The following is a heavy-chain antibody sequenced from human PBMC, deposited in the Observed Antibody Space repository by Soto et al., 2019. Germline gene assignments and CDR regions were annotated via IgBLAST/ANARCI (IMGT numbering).Heavy chain of an antibody. Sequence: SETLSLTCTVSGGSSSSYYWSWIRQPPGKGLEWIGYIYYSGSTNYNTSLKRRVTISVDTAKNQFSLKLSSVTAADTAVYYCARADILRSLEWHYYYSYMEVWGKGTTVTISS. CDR3: ARADILRSLEWHYYYSYMEV. V-gene: IGHV4-59*01. CDR1: GGSSSSYY. CDR2: IYYSGST. J-gene: IGHJ6*03. D-gene: IGHD3-3*01.